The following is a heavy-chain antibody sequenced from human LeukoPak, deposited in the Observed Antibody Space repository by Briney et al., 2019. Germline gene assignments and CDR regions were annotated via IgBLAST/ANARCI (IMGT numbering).Heavy chain of an antibody. CDR1: GFTSSSYS. V-gene: IGHV3-21*01. D-gene: IGHD1-26*01. J-gene: IGHJ4*02. CDR2: ISSSSSYI. Sequence: GGSLRLSCAASGFTSSSYSTNWVRQAPGKGLEWVSSISSSSSYIYYADSVKGRFTISRDNAKNSLYLQMNSLRAEDTAVYYCARDSPGIVGATNYWGQGTLVTVSS. CDR3: ARDSPGIVGATNY.